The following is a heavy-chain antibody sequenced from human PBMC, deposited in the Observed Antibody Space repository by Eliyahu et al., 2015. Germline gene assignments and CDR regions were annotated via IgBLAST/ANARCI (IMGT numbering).Heavy chain of an antibody. V-gene: IGHV3-33*01. CDR3: ARGIYYFDY. Sequence: QVHLVESGGGVVQPGRSLRLSXSLSGLAVRXXGMVWVRQAPGKGLEWVALLWGXGHSQFYADSVKGRFTISRDISRNTVYLQMTNLAVDDTAIYFCARGIYYFDYWGQGTLVTVST. CDR1: GLAVRXXG. D-gene: IGHD2-21*01. CDR2: LWGXGHSQ. J-gene: IGHJ4*02.